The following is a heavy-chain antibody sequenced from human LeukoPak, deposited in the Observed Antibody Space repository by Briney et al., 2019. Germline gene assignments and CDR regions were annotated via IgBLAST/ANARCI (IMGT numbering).Heavy chain of an antibody. CDR1: GYTFTTYG. CDR3: ARGRGVFGIAVALPF. CDR2: MNPNSGNT. V-gene: IGHV1-8*02. Sequence: GASVKVSCKASGYTFTTYGIHWVRQAPGQGLEWMGWMNPNSGNTGYAQKFQGRVTMTRNTSISTAYVELSSLRSEDTAVYYCARGRGVFGIAVALPFWGQGTMVTVSS. D-gene: IGHD6-19*01. J-gene: IGHJ3*01.